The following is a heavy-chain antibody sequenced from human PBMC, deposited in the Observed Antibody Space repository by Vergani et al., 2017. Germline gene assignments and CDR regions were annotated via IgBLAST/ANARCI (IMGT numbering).Heavy chain of an antibody. D-gene: IGHD5-12*01. CDR1: GFTFSSYA. V-gene: IGHV3-23*01. J-gene: IGHJ5*02. CDR2: ISGSGGST. CDR3: AKAETTLATIFLPFDP. Sequence: EVQLLESGGGLVQPGGSLRLSCAASGFTFSSYAMSWVRQAPGKGLEWVSAISGSGGSTYYADSVKGRFTISRDNSKNTRYLQMNSLRAEDTAVYYCAKAETTLATIFLPFDPWGQGTLVTVSS.